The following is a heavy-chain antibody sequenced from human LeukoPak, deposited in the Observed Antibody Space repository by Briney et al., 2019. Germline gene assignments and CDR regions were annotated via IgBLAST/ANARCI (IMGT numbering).Heavy chain of an antibody. Sequence: GRSLRLSCAASGCIFSTYGMHWVRQAPGKGLEWVAVIWSDGSNENYADSVKGRFTISKDNSMNTLYLQMNSLRAEDTAVYYCASDKGASAFDMWGQGTMVTVSS. J-gene: IGHJ3*02. CDR3: ASDKGASAFDM. CDR1: GCIFSTYG. CDR2: IWSDGSNE. V-gene: IGHV3-33*01. D-gene: IGHD5-12*01.